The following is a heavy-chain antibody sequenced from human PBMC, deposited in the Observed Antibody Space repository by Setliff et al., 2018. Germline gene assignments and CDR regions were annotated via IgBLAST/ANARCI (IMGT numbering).Heavy chain of an antibody. CDR1: GYSIRSGNY. CDR3: ASNILTGPYDAFDI. Sequence: PSETLSLTCAVSGYSIRSGNYWGWNRQPPGKGLEWIGSIYHSRSTYYNPSLKGRVTISVDTSKNHFSLKLSSVTAADAAVYYCASNILTGPYDAFDIWGRGTMVTVSS. J-gene: IGHJ3*02. CDR2: IYHSRST. D-gene: IGHD3-9*01. V-gene: IGHV4-38-2*01.